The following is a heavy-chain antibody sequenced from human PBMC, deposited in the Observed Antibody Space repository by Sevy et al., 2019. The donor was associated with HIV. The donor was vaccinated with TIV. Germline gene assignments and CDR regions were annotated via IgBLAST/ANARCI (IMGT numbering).Heavy chain of an antibody. CDR3: ARADMVVVVNWYYFDY. D-gene: IGHD3-22*01. CDR2: IYYSGST. CDR1: GGSISSSSYY. V-gene: IGHV4-39*01. Sequence: SETLSLTCTVSGGSISSSSYYWGWIRQPPGKGLEWIGSIYYSGSTYYNPSLKSRVTISVVTSKNQFSLELSSVTAADTAVYYCARADMVVVVNWYYFDYWGQGTLVTVSS. J-gene: IGHJ4*02.